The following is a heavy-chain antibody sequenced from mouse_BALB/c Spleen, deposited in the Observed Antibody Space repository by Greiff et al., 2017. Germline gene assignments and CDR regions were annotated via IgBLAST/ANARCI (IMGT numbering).Heavy chain of an antibody. V-gene: IGHV1S81*02. Sequence: QVQLQQPGAELVKPGASVKLSCKASGYTFTSYWMHWVKQRPGQGLEWIGEINPSNGRTNYNEKFKSKATLTVDKSSSTAYMQLSSLTSEDSAVYYGARKGYGSSYWYFDVWGAGTTVTVSS. J-gene: IGHJ1*01. D-gene: IGHD1-1*01. CDR1: GYTFTSYW. CDR3: ARKGYGSSYWYFDV. CDR2: INPSNGRT.